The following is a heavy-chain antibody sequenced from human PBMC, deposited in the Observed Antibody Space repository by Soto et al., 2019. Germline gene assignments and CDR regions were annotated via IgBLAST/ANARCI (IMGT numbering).Heavy chain of an antibody. Sequence: PSETLSLTCTVSGGSISTYYWTWIRQPPGKGLEWIGHIYNSGSTNYNPSLKSRVTISVDRSKNQFSLKLNSVTTADTAVYYCARDRGGTGYVFFAMDVWGQGTTVTVSS. J-gene: IGHJ6*02. V-gene: IGHV4-59*01. CDR2: IYNSGST. CDR1: GGSISTYY. CDR3: ARDRGGTGYVFFAMDV. D-gene: IGHD5-12*01.